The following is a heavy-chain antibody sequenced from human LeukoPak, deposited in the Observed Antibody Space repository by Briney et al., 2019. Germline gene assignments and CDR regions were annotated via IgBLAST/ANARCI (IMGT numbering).Heavy chain of an antibody. V-gene: IGHV4-59*01. CDR1: GGSIRSYY. Sequence: SETLSLTCTVSGGSIRSYYWSWIRQPPGKGLEWIGYIYYSGSTNYNPSLKSRVSISVDTSKNQFSLKLSSVTAADTAVYYCARGERQTSGYYYYFDYWGQGTLVPVSS. CDR3: ARGERQTSGYYYYFDY. D-gene: IGHD3-22*01. CDR2: IYYSGST. J-gene: IGHJ4*02.